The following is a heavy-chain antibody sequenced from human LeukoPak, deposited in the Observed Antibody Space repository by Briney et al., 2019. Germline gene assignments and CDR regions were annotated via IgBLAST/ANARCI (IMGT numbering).Heavy chain of an antibody. CDR1: GGSLSITSYY. D-gene: IGHD2-2*01. V-gene: IGHV4-39*07. CDR2: MYSREST. J-gene: IGHJ3*02. CDR3: ARGPPDCSSTSCYAFDAFDI. Sequence: PSETLSLTCTVSGGSLSITSYYWGGVRQPPGKGLEWIGSMYSRESTYYNPSLKSRVTISVDTSKNQFSLKLSSVTAADTAVYYCARGPPDCSSTSCYAFDAFDIWGQGTMVTVSS.